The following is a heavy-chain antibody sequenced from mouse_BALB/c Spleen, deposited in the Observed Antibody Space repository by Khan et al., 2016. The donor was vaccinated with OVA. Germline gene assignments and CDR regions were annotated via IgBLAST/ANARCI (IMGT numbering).Heavy chain of an antibody. Sequence: EVELVESGGDLVKPGGSLKLSCAASGFTFSSYNMSWVRQTPEKRLEWVATISSGGSYTYYPDSVKGRFTISRDNAKNTLYLQMSSLKSEDTAMYYCTRDGNYAHWYFDVWGAGTTVTVSS. J-gene: IGHJ1*01. CDR3: TRDGNYAHWYFDV. CDR2: ISSGGSYT. V-gene: IGHV5-6-4*01. CDR1: GFTFSSYN. D-gene: IGHD2-1*01.